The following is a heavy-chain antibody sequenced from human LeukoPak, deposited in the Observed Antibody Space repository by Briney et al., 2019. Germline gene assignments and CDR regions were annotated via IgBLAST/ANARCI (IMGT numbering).Heavy chain of an antibody. J-gene: IGHJ3*02. Sequence: GGSLRLSCAASGFTFSSYAMHWVRQAPGKGLEWVAVISYDGSNKYYADSVKGRFTISRDNSKNTLYLQMNSLRAEDTAVYYCARDQSRYVWGTYRGGAFDIWGQGTMVTVSS. CDR3: ARDQSRYVWGTYRGGAFDI. V-gene: IGHV3-30-3*01. CDR1: GFTFSSYA. CDR2: ISYDGSNK. D-gene: IGHD3-16*01.